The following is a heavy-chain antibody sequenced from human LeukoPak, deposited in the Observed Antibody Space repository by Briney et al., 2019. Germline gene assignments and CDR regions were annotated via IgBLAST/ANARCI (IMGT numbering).Heavy chain of an antibody. J-gene: IGHJ3*02. CDR1: GFTFSDYY. D-gene: IGHD2-2*01. V-gene: IGHV3-11*04. CDR2: VGGSTM. CDR3: ARDRDCSGTTCGYKGAFDI. Sequence: GGSLRLSCVASGFTFSDYYMNVGGSTMFYGDSVKGRFTVSRDDAKNSLYLQMNSLRAEDTAIYYCARDRDCSGTTCGYKGAFDIWGRGTMVTVSS.